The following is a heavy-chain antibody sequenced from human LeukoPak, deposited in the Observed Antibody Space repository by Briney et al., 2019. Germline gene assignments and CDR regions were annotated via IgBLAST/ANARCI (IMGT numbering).Heavy chain of an antibody. CDR2: ISGSASST. CDR3: ASSRYCSGGSCYRILDY. V-gene: IGHV3-23*01. D-gene: IGHD2-15*01. CDR1: GFTFSNYA. Sequence: GGSLRLSCAASGFTFSNYAMSWVRQAPGKGLEWVSAISGSASSTYHADSVKGRFTISRDNATNSLYLQMNSLRAEDTAVYYCASSRYCSGGSCYRILDYWGQGTLVTVSS. J-gene: IGHJ4*02.